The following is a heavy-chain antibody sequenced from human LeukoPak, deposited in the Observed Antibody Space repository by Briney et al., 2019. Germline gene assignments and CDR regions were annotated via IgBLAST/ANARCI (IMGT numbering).Heavy chain of an antibody. CDR2: INHSGST. Sequence: SETLSLTCAVYGGSFSGYYWSWIRQPPGKGLEWIGEINHSGSTNYNPSLKSRVTISVDTSKNQFSLKLSSVTAADTAVYYCARGQWGCSVWYSRGLYYYYGMDVWGQGTTVTVSS. CDR3: ARGQWGCSVWYSRGLYYYYGMDV. V-gene: IGHV4-34*01. J-gene: IGHJ6*02. CDR1: GGSFSGYY. D-gene: IGHD3-10*01.